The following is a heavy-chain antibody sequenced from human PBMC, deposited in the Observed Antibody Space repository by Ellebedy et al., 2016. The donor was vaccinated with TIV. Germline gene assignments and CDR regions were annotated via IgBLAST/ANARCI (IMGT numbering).Heavy chain of an antibody. CDR2: IYYSGST. CDR1: GGSISSSSYY. V-gene: IGHV4-39*07. J-gene: IGHJ4*02. Sequence: SETLSLXXTVSGGSISSSSYYWGWIRQPPGKGLEWIGSIYYSGSTYYNPSLKSRVTISVDTSKNQFSLKLSSVTAADTAVYYCARGLRGSGYYFDYWGQGTLVTVSS. D-gene: IGHD3-10*01. CDR3: ARGLRGSGYYFDY.